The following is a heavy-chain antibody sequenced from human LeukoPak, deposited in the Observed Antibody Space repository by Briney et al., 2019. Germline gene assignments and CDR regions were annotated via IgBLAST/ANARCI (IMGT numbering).Heavy chain of an antibody. D-gene: IGHD3-22*01. CDR1: GYTFTSYG. CDR2: ISANNGNT. Sequence: ASVKVSCKASGYTFTSYGISWVRQAPGQGLEWMGWISANNGNTNYAQKLQGRVTMTPDTSPSTAYMELRSLRSEDTAVYYGARDPRLDYYDSRMNWFDPWGQGTLVTVSS. V-gene: IGHV1-18*01. CDR3: ARDPRLDYYDSRMNWFDP. J-gene: IGHJ5*02.